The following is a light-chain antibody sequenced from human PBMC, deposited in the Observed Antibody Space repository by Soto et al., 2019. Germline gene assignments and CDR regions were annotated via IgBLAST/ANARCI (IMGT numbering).Light chain of an antibody. CDR3: QQRSNWSGT. Sequence: EIVMTQSPGTLSLSPGERASLSCRASQSVSSSYLAWYQQKPGQAPRLLIYDASNRATGIPARFSGSGSGTDFTLTISSLEPEDFAVYYCQQRSNWSGTFGQGTKVDIK. J-gene: IGKJ1*01. CDR2: DAS. CDR1: QSVSSSY. V-gene: IGKV3D-20*02.